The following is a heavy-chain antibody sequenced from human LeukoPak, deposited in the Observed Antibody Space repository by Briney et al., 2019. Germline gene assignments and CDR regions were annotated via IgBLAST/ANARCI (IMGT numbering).Heavy chain of an antibody. J-gene: IGHJ4*02. CDR3: TGGYCSGGSCYSATLDY. CDR1: GFTFGDYA. CDR2: IRSKAYGGTT. Sequence: GGSLRLSCTASGFTFGDYAMSWVRQAPGKGLEWVGFIRSKAYGGTTEYAASVKGRFTISRDDSKSTAYLQMNSLKTEDTAVYYCTGGYCSGGSCYSATLDYWGQGALVTVSS. D-gene: IGHD2-15*01. V-gene: IGHV3-49*04.